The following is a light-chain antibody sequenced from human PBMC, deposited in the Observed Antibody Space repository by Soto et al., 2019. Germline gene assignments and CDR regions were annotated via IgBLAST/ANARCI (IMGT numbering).Light chain of an antibody. Sequence: QSALTQPASVSGCPGQSITISCTGTSSDVGSYNLVSWHQQHPGKAPKLMIYEGSKRPSGVSNRFSGSKSGNTAPLTISGLQAEDEADYYCSSYAGSNTFVFGTGTKVTVL. V-gene: IGLV2-23*03. CDR2: EGS. CDR1: SSDVGSYNL. CDR3: SSYAGSNTFV. J-gene: IGLJ1*01.